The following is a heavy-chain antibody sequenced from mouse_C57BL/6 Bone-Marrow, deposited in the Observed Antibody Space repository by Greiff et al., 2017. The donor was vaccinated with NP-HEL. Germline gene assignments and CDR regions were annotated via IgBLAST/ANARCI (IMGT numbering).Heavy chain of an antibody. D-gene: IGHD1-1*01. CDR3: TTDGYYGSSWDY. CDR1: GFNIKDDY. J-gene: IGHJ2*01. V-gene: IGHV14-4*01. CDR2: IDPENGDT. Sequence: EVQLQQSGAELVRPGASVKLSCTASGFNIKDDYMHWVKQRPEQGLEWIGWIDPENGDTEYASKFQGKATITADTSSNTAYLQLSRLTSEDTAVYYGTTDGYYGSSWDYWGQGTTLTVSS.